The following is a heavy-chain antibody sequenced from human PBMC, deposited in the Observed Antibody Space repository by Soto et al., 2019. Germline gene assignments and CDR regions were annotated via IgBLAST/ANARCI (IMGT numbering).Heavy chain of an antibody. J-gene: IGHJ6*02. CDR3: GRDGALGENCYCYGMDV. CDR2: ISAYNGNT. Sequence: QVQLVQSGAEVKKPGASVKVSCKASGYTFTSYGISWVRQAPGQGLEWMGWISAYNGNTNYAQKLQGRVTMTTDTYTSPAYMELRSLRSDDTAVYYCGRDGALGENCYCYGMDVWGQGTTVTVSS. D-gene: IGHD3-16*01. V-gene: IGHV1-18*01. CDR1: GYTFTSYG.